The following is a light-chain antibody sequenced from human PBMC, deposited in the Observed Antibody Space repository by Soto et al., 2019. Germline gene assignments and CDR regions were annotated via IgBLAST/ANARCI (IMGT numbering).Light chain of an antibody. CDR3: CSYTTSNTRQIV. Sequence: QSALPQPASVSGSPGQSITISCTGTSSDVGGYNYVSWYQQHPGKAPKFMIYYVSNRPSGVSNRFSVSKSANTASLTIPGLQAEEEVDYYCCSYTTSNTRQIVFGTGTKVTVL. V-gene: IGLV2-14*01. CDR1: SSDVGGYNY. CDR2: YVS. J-gene: IGLJ1*01.